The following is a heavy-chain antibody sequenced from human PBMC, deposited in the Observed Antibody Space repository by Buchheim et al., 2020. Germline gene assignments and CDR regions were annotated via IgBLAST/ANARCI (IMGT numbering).Heavy chain of an antibody. Sequence: QVQLVQSGAEVKKPGASVKVSCKASGYTFTDYYMRWVRQAPGQGLEWMGWINPNSGDTNYAQKFQGRLTMTRDTSTSTAYMERSRLRLDDTAVYYCARHDYNGMDVWGQGTT. CDR1: GYTFTDYY. J-gene: IGHJ6*02. CDR3: ARHDYNGMDV. CDR2: INPNSGDT. V-gene: IGHV1-2*02.